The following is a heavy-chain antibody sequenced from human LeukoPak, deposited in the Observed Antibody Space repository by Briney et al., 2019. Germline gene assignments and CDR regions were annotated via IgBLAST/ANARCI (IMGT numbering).Heavy chain of an antibody. J-gene: IGHJ4*02. CDR3: ASSWYYDFWSGREVLY. CDR2: INSDGSST. CDR1: RLTFSSYW. Sequence: PGGSLRLSCAASRLTFSSYWMHWVRQAPGKGLVWVSRINSDGSSTSYADSVKGRFTISRDNAKNTLYLQMNSLRAEDTAVYYCASSWYYDFWSGREVLYWGQGTLVTVSS. D-gene: IGHD3-3*01. V-gene: IGHV3-74*01.